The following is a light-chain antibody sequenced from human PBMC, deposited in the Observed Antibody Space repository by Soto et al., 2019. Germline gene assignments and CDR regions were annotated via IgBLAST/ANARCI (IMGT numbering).Light chain of an antibody. CDR2: GNN. CDR1: SSNIGAHYG. Sequence: QAVVTQPPSVSGAPGQGVTISCTGTSSNIGAHYGVHWYQHFPGTAPKLLIYGNNNRPSGVSDRFSGSKSGTSASLAITGLQAEDEADYYCQAYDSSLNNMVFGGGTKLTVL. V-gene: IGLV1-40*01. J-gene: IGLJ2*01. CDR3: QAYDSSLNNMV.